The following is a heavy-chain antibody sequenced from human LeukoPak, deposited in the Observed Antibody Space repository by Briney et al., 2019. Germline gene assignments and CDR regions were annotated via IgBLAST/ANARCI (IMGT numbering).Heavy chain of an antibody. V-gene: IGHV4-30-4*08. D-gene: IGHD3-3*01. CDR3: ARSAYNYDFWSGHDNWFDP. Sequence: SETLSLTCTVSGGSISSGDYYWSWIRQPPGKGLEWIGYIYYSGSTYYNPSLKSRVTISVDTSKNQFSLKLSSVTAADTAVYYCARSAYNYDFWSGHDNWFDPWGQGTLVTVSS. CDR1: GGSISSGDYY. J-gene: IGHJ5*02. CDR2: IYYSGST.